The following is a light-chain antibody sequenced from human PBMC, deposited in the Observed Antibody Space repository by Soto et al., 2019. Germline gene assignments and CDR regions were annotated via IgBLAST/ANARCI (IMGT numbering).Light chain of an antibody. Sequence: QTVVTQEPSFSVSPGGTVTLTCGLTSGSVSTTYYPSWYQQTPGQAPRTLIYSTNIRSSGVPDRFSGSILGNKAALTITGAHADDESYYHCTLSMGGGLVVFGGGTQLTVL. CDR2: STN. V-gene: IGLV8-61*01. J-gene: IGLJ2*01. CDR3: TLSMGGGLVV. CDR1: SGSVSTTYY.